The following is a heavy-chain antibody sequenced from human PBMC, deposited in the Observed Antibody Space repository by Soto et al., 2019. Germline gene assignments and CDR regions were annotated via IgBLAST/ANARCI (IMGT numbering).Heavy chain of an antibody. J-gene: IGHJ1*01. Sequence: GGSLRLPCVASGFTFSSYEMNWVRQAPGKGLEWVSYISTSGTTIYYAHSVKGRFTISRDNAKNSLFLQMNSLRAEDTAVYYCVRDWGVAVEYLHHWGQGTLVTV. CDR2: ISTSGTTI. CDR3: VRDWGVAVEYLHH. V-gene: IGHV3-48*03. D-gene: IGHD6-19*01. CDR1: GFTFSSYE.